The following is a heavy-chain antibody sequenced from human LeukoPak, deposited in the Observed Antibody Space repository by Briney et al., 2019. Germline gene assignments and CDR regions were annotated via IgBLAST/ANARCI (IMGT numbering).Heavy chain of an antibody. J-gene: IGHJ4*02. D-gene: IGHD6-6*01. Sequence: SETLSLTCTVYGGSISSTGYYWGWIRQPPGKGLECIGSIYYSGSTYYNPSLKSRFTISVDTSKNPFSLKLSFVTAADTDVYYCARIEYSSSCDYWGQGTLVTVSS. V-gene: IGHV4-39*07. CDR3: ARIEYSSSCDY. CDR1: GGSISSTGYY. CDR2: IYYSGST.